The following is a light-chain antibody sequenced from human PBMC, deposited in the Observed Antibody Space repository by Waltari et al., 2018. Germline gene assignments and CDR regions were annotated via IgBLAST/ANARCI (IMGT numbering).Light chain of an antibody. CDR2: EVT. CDR1: SSDFGSYNL. Sequence: QSALTQPASVSGSPGQSITISCTGASSDFGSYNLVSWYQQHPGKAPKVMLYEVTKRPSGVSDGFSGSRSGNPASLTIVGLQPEDEADYYCCSYAGSGTLDVVFGGGTKLTVL. J-gene: IGLJ2*01. CDR3: CSYAGSGTLDVV. V-gene: IGLV2-23*02.